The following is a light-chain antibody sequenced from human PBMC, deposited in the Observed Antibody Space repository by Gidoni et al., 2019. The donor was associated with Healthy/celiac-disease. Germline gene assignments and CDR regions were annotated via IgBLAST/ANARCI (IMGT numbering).Light chain of an antibody. CDR2: DAS. Sequence: EIVLTQSLATLSLSPGERATLPCRPSQSVSSYLAWYQQKPGQAPRLLIYDASNRATGIPARFSGSGSGTDFTLTISSLEPEDFAVYYCQQRSNWPLFTFGPGTKVDIK. CDR1: QSVSSY. V-gene: IGKV3-11*01. CDR3: QQRSNWPLFT. J-gene: IGKJ3*01.